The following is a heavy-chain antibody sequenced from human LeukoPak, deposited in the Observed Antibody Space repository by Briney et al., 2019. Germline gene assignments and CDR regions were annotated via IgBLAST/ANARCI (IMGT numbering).Heavy chain of an antibody. CDR3: ARLVARTAFFGGISGGTIDI. CDR2: SGST. V-gene: IGHV4-59*08. CDR1: GGSISSYY. D-gene: IGHD3-3*01. J-gene: IGHJ3*02. Sequence: SETLSLTCTVSGGSISSYYWNWIRRPPGKGLEWIGYSGSTKYNPSLQSRVTMSVDKSKNQFSLRLSSVTAADTAVYFCARLVARTAFFGGISGGTIDIWGQGTMVSVSS.